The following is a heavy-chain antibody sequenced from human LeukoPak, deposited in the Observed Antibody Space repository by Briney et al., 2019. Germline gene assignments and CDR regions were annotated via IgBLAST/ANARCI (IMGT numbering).Heavy chain of an antibody. CDR3: ARKAGGYSAMPGEPFDY. CDR1: GYTFTGYY. CDR2: INPNSGGT. V-gene: IGHV1-2*02. Sequence: ASVKVSCKASGYTFTGYYLHWVRQAPGQGLEWMGWINPNSGGTNYAQKFQGRVTMTRDTSISTAYMELGRLRSDDTAVYYCARKAGGYSAMPGEPFDYWGLGTLVTVSS. D-gene: IGHD5-18*01. J-gene: IGHJ4*02.